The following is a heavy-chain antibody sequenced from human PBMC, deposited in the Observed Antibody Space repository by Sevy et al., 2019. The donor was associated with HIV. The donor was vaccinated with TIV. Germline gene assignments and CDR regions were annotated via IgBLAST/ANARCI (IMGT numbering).Heavy chain of an antibody. V-gene: IGHV4-31*03. Sequence: SETLSLTCTVSGGSISSGGYYWSWIRQHPGKGLEWIGYIYYSGSTYYHPSLKSRVTISVDTSKNQFSLKLSSVTAADTAVYYCAREPGIADNWFDPWGQGTLVTVSS. CDR1: GGSISSGGYY. CDR2: IYYSGST. CDR3: AREPGIADNWFDP. J-gene: IGHJ5*02. D-gene: IGHD6-13*01.